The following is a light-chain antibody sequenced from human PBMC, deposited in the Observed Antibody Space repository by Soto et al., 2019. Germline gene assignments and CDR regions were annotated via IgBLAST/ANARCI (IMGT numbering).Light chain of an antibody. CDR1: QSISSW. V-gene: IGKV1-5*03. J-gene: IGKJ1*01. CDR3: QQYSYFAT. CDR2: KAS. Sequence: DIQMTQSPSTLSASVGDRVTITCRASQSISSWLTWYQQKAGQAPKLLIYKASIVESGVPSRVSGSGSGAEFTLTTSTLPPDDSATYYCQQYSYFATFGQGTRVEVK.